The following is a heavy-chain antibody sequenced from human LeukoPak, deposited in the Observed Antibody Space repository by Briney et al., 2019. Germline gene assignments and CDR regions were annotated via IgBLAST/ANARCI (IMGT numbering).Heavy chain of an antibody. CDR3: ASSLSSGWGWFDP. CDR2: IYYSGST. Sequence: SETLSLTCTVSGGSISSYYWSWIRQPPGKGLEWIGYIYYSGSTNYNPSLKSRVTISVDTSKNQFSLKLSSVTAADTAVYYCASSLSSGWGWFDPWGQGTQVTVSS. J-gene: IGHJ5*02. CDR1: GGSISSYY. V-gene: IGHV4-59*08. D-gene: IGHD6-19*01.